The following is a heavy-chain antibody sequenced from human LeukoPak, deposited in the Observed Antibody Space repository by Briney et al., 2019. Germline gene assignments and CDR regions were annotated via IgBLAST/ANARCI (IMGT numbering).Heavy chain of an antibody. V-gene: IGHV1-69*13. D-gene: IGHD3-10*01. J-gene: IGHJ5*02. CDR1: GGTLNSYG. CDR2: IIPISGTA. Sequence: SVKVSCKASGGTLNSYGINWVRQAPGQGLEWMGGIIPISGTANYAQKFQGRVTITADDSTSTAYMELSSLRSEDTAVYYCARGRGITWRFDPWGQGTLVTVSS. CDR3: ARGRGITWRFDP.